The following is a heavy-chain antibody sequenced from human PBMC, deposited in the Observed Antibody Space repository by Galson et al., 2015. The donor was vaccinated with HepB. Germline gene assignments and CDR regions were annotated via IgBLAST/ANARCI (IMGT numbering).Heavy chain of an antibody. D-gene: IGHD7-27*01. CDR2: IGDGGIT. J-gene: IGHJ4*02. V-gene: IGHV3-23*01. CDR3: AKSLPPRTGWVYHFDY. Sequence: LRLSCAASGFTFSNYAMSWVRQGPGKGLEWVSSIGDGGITYYADSVKGRSTISRDNSKNTLSLQMDSLTAEDTAVYYCAKSLPPRTGWVYHFDYWGQGALVSVSS. CDR1: GFTFSNYA.